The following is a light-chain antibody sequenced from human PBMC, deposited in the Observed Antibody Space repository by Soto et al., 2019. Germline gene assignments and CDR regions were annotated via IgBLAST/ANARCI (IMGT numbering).Light chain of an antibody. CDR2: GNS. CDR3: QSYHSSLSGWV. V-gene: IGLV1-40*01. Sequence: QSVLTQPPSVSGAPGQRVTISCTGSSSNIGAGYDVHWYQQLPGTAPKLLIYGNSNRPSGVPDRFSGSKSGTSASLAITGLQAEDEADYYCQSYHSSLSGWVSGGGTKLTVL. J-gene: IGLJ3*02. CDR1: SSNIGAGYD.